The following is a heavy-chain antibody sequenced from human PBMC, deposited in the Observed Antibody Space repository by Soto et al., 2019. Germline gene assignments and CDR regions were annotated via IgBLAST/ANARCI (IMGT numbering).Heavy chain of an antibody. CDR1: GYTFNTYG. CDR2: ISGYNGHT. J-gene: IGHJ4*02. V-gene: IGHV1-18*01. D-gene: IGHD6-19*01. CDR3: AVAVAGSFDY. Sequence: ASVKVSCKTSGYTFNTYGITWVRQAPGQGLEWMGWISGYNGHTKYAEKVQGRVTMTTDTSTSTGYMELSRLTSDDTAVYYCAVAVAGSFDYWGQGTLVTVSS.